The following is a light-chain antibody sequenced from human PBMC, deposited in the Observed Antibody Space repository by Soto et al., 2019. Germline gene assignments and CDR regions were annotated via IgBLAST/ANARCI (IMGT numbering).Light chain of an antibody. V-gene: IGKV3-11*01. J-gene: IGKJ5*01. CDR3: QQRSNWIT. Sequence: EFVLTQSPGTLSLSPGERATLPCRASQSLTNSFMAWYQQKPGQAPRLLIYDASYRATGIPARFSGSGSGTDFTLTISSLEPEDFAVYYCQQRSNWITFGQGTRLEIK. CDR2: DAS. CDR1: QSLTNSF.